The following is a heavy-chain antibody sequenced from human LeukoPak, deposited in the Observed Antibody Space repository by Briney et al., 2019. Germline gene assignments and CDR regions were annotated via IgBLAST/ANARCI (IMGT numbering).Heavy chain of an antibody. CDR1: GYTFTSFG. Sequence: ASVKVSCKASGYTFTSFGFSWVRQAPGQGLEWMGWISAYNGNTNYAQKLQGRVTMTTDTSTSTAYMELRSLRSDDTAVYYCARDWGYSDYSIGNYWGQRTLVTVSP. J-gene: IGHJ4*02. CDR3: ARDWGYSDYSIGNY. V-gene: IGHV1-18*01. D-gene: IGHD4-11*01. CDR2: ISAYNGNT.